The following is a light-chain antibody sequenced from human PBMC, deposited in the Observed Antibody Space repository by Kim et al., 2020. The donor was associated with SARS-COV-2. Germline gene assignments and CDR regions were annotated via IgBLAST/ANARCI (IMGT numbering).Light chain of an antibody. J-gene: IGLJ3*02. CDR2: EDN. V-gene: IGLV6-57*01. CDR3: QSYDSSKWV. Sequence: GKTVTISCTRSSGSIASNYVQWYQQRPRSSPTTVIYEDNQRPSGVPDRFSGSIDSSSNSASLTISGLKTEDEADYYCQSYDSSKWVFGGGTKVTVL. CDR1: SGSIASNY.